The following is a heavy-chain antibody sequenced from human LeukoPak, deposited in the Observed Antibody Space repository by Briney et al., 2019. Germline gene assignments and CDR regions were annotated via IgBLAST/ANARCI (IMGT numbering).Heavy chain of an antibody. CDR3: ARGDDYGGNRLSDY. CDR2: ISSSSSYI. J-gene: IGHJ4*02. Sequence: GGSLRLSCAASGFTFSSYSMNWVRQAPGKGLEWVSSISSSSSYIYYADSVKGRFTISRDNAKNSLYPQMNSLRAEDTAVYYCARGDDYGGNRLSDYWGQGTLVTVSS. CDR1: GFTFSSYS. D-gene: IGHD4-23*01. V-gene: IGHV3-21*01.